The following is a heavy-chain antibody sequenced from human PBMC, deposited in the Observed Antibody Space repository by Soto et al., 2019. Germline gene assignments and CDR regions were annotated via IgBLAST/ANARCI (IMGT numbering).Heavy chain of an antibody. CDR2: ISGSGRST. Sequence: EVQLLESGGGLVQPGGSLRLSCAASGFTFSSYAMSWVRQAPGKGLEWVSSISGSGRSTYYADSVKGLFTISRDNSKNTLCLQLNSLRAEDTALYFCAKPDTDWDGWGQGTTVTVSS. V-gene: IGHV3-23*01. D-gene: IGHD5-18*01. CDR1: GFTFSSYA. J-gene: IGHJ6*02. CDR3: AKPDTDWDG.